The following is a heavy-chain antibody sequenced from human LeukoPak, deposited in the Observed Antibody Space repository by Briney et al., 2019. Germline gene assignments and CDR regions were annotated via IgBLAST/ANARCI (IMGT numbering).Heavy chain of an antibody. CDR2: ISSSSSYI. Sequence: GGSLRLSCAASGFTVSSNYMSWVRQAPGKGLEWVSSISSSSSYIYYADSVKGRFTISRDNAKNSLYLQMNSLRAEDTAVYYCARVFDWLLTDWGQGTLVTVSS. J-gene: IGHJ4*02. D-gene: IGHD3-9*01. CDR1: GFTVSSNY. V-gene: IGHV3-21*01. CDR3: ARVFDWLLTD.